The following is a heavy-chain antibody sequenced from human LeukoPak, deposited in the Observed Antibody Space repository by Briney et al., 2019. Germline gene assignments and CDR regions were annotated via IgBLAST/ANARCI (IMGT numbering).Heavy chain of an antibody. CDR1: VGFISSSSYY. CDR2: IYYSGST. J-gene: IGHJ4*02. CDR3: ASRHAEKRLQRQSGLSDTTLHRTPYLY. V-gene: IGHV4-39*01. D-gene: IGHD6-25*01. Sequence: PSETLSLTCTVSVGFISSSSYYSGGIRQPPGKGLEWIGSIYYSGSTYYNPPLKSRVTISVDTSKNQFSLKLSSVTAADTAVYYSASRHAEKRLQRQSGLSDTTLHRTPYLYWGQGTLVTVSS.